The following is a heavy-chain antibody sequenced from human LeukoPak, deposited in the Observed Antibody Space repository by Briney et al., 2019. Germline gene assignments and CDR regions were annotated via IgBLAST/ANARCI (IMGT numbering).Heavy chain of an antibody. V-gene: IGHV3-23*01. D-gene: IGHD6-13*01. Sequence: GGSLRLSCTASGFTFSNYAMSWVRQAPGKGLEWVSGISGSGGSTYYADSVKGRFTISRDNSKNTLYLQMNSLRAEDTAVYYCARHTYSRRGKINYYYYYLMDVWSQGSTVTVSS. J-gene: IGHJ6*02. CDR3: ARHTYSRRGKINYYYYYLMDV. CDR1: GFTFSNYA. CDR2: ISGSGGST.